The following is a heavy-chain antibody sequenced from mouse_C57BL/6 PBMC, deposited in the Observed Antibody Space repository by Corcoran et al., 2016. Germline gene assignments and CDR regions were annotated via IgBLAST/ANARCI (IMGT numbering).Heavy chain of an antibody. CDR2: INPNNGGT. CDR1: GYTFTDYN. D-gene: IGHD2-5*01. Sequence: EVQLQQSGPELVKPGASVKIPCKASGYTFTDYNMDWVKQSHGKSLEWIGDINPNNGGTIYNQKFKGKATLTVDKSSSTAYMELRSLTSEDTAVYYCALYYSNYGGAWFAYWGQGTLVTVSA. J-gene: IGHJ3*01. V-gene: IGHV1-18*01. CDR3: ALYYSNYGGAWFAY.